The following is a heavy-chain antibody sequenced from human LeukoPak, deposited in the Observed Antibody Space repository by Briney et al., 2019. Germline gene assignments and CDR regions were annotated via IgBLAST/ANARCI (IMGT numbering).Heavy chain of an antibody. Sequence: SETLSLTCTVSGTSINTYSWSWIRQPPGKGLEWIGYIYYSGSTNYNPSLKSRVTISVDTSKNQFSLKLSSVTAADTAVYYCARLYYSSGSHYGYYYYGMDVWGQGTTVTVSS. CDR1: GTSINTYS. CDR2: IYYSGST. J-gene: IGHJ6*02. CDR3: ARLYYSSGSHYGYYYYGMDV. V-gene: IGHV4-59*01. D-gene: IGHD3-10*01.